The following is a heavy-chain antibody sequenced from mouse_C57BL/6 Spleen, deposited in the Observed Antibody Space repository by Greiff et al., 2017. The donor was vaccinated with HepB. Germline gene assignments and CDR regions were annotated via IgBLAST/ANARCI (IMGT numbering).Heavy chain of an antibody. CDR3: AGDGYYHCAMDD. CDR2: INPSNGGT. J-gene: IGHJ4*01. D-gene: IGHD2-3*01. Sequence: QVHVKQPGTELVKPGASVKLSCKASGYTFTSYWMHWVKQRPGQGLEWIGNINPSNGGTNYNEKFKSKATLTVDKSSSTAYMQLSSLTSEDAAVDYCAGDGYYHCAMDDWGQGTSVTVSS. V-gene: IGHV1-53*01. CDR1: GYTFTSYW.